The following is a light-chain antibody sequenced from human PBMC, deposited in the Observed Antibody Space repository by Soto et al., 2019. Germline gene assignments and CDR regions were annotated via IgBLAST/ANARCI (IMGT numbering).Light chain of an antibody. CDR1: QSLSSSY. J-gene: IGKJ5*01. CDR3: QQYGSSPPYT. CDR2: DAS. V-gene: IGKV3-20*01. Sequence: EIVLTQSTGTLSLSPGERATLSCRASQSLSSSYLAWYQQKPGQAPRLLIYDASNRATGIPARFSGSGSGTDFTLTISSLEPEDFAVYYCQQYGSSPPYTFGQGTRLEI.